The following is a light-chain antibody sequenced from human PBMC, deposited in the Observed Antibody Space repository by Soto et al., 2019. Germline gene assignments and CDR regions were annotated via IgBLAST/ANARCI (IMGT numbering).Light chain of an antibody. Sequence: SALTQPASVSGSPGQSITISRAGTSRDVGAYNYVSWYQQYPGKAPRLMIYEVSSRPSGTSDRFSGSKSGNTASLTISGLQAEDEADYFCSSFTGGSTVVFGSGTKVTVL. CDR1: SRDVGAYNY. CDR3: SSFTGGSTVV. CDR2: EVS. V-gene: IGLV2-14*01. J-gene: IGLJ1*01.